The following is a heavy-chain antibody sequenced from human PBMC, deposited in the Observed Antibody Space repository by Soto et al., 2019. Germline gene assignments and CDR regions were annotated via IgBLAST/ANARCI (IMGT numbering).Heavy chain of an antibody. V-gene: IGHV1-58*01. D-gene: IGHD1-26*01. CDR3: AALAVGATTTGHFDY. Sequence: SVKVSCNASGFTFTSSAVQWVRQARGQRLEWIGWIVVGSGNTNYAQKFQERVTITRDMSTSTAYMELSSLRSEDTAVYYCAALAVGATTTGHFDYWGQGTLVTVSS. CDR2: IVVGSGNT. J-gene: IGHJ4*02. CDR1: GFTFTSSA.